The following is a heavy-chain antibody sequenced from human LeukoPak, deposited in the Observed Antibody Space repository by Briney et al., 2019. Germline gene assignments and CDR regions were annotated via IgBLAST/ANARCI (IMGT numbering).Heavy chain of an antibody. D-gene: IGHD3-3*01. CDR1: GYTFTGYY. CDR3: ARHSEPTYYDFWSGYNSGINWFDP. Sequence: ASVKVSCKASGYTFTGYYMHWVRQAPGQGLEWMGWINPNSGGTNYAQKFQGRVTMTRDTSISTAYMELSRLRSDDTAVYYCARHSEPTYYDFWSGYNSGINWFDPWGQGTLVTVSS. V-gene: IGHV1-2*02. CDR2: INPNSGGT. J-gene: IGHJ5*02.